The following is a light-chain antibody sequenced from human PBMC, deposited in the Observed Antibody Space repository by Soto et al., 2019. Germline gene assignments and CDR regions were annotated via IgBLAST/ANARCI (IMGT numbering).Light chain of an antibody. V-gene: IGKV3-15*01. Sequence: EIVMTQSPATLSVSPGERATLSCRASQSVSTNLAWYQQKPGQSPRLLIYSASTWATGIPARFSGSGSGTEFTLTISSLQSEDFAIYYCQQYNMWPITFGQGTRLEIK. CDR3: QQYNMWPIT. J-gene: IGKJ5*01. CDR2: SAS. CDR1: QSVSTN.